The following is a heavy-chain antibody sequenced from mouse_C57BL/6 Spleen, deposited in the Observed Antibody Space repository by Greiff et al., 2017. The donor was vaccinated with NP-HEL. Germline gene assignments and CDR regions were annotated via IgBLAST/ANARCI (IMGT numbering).Heavy chain of an antibody. D-gene: IGHD2-4*01. V-gene: IGHV5-17*01. CDR2: ISSGSSTI. Sequence: EVKLVESGGGLVKPGGSLKLSCAASGFTFSDYGMHWVRQAPEKGLEWVAYISSGSSTIYYADTVKGRFTISRDNAKNTLFLQMTSLRSEDTAMYYCARQIYYDYDDWFAYWGQGTLVTVSA. CDR1: GFTFSDYG. CDR3: ARQIYYDYDDWFAY. J-gene: IGHJ3*01.